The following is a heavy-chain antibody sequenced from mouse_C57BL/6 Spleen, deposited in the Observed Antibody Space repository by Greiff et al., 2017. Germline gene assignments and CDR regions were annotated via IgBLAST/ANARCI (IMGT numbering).Heavy chain of an antibody. CDR1: GYAFSSYW. V-gene: IGHV1-80*01. Sequence: VMLVESGAELVKPGASVKISCIASGYAFSSYWMNWVKQRPGKGLEWIGQIYPGDGDTNYNGKFKGKATLTADKSSSTAYMQLSSLTSEDSAVYFCARWDYPWYFDVWGTGTTVTVSS. D-gene: IGHD4-1*01. J-gene: IGHJ1*03. CDR2: IYPGDGDT. CDR3: ARWDYPWYFDV.